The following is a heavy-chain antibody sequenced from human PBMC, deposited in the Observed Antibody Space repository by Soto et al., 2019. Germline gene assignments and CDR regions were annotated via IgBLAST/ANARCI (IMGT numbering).Heavy chain of an antibody. CDR2: IYPGDSDT. CDR1: GYTFTNYW. V-gene: IGHV5-51*01. CDR3: AASIFYYEMDV. Sequence: GESLKISCKGSGYTFTNYWIGWVRQMPGKGLEWMGIIYPGDSDTKYNPSFQGQVTISADKSITTTYLQWSSLKASDTAIYYCAASIFYYEMDVWGQGTTVTVSS. J-gene: IGHJ6*02.